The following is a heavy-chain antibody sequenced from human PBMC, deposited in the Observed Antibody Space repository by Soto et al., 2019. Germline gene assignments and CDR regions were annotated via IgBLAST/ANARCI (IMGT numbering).Heavy chain of an antibody. CDR1: GGSISSYY. D-gene: IGHD1-26*01. Sequence: SETLSLTCTVSGGSISSYYWSWIRQPPGKGLEWIGYIYYSGSTNYNPSLKSRVTISVDTSKNQFSLKLSSVTAADTAVYYCARSSSGSYYRTDFDYWGQGTLITVSA. CDR2: IYYSGST. V-gene: IGHV4-59*01. CDR3: ARSSSGSYYRTDFDY. J-gene: IGHJ4*02.